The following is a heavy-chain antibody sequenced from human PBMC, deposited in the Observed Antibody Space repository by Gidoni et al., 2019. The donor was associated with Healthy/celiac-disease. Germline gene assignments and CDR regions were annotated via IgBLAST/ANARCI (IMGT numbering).Heavy chain of an antibody. CDR3: ARWGYWVVVAATIDY. CDR2: INPNSGGT. V-gene: IGHV1-2*02. Sequence: QVQLVQSGAEVKKPGASVKVSCKASGYTFPGYYMHWVRQAPGQGLEWMGWINPNSGGTNYAQKFQGRVTMTRDTSISTAYMELSRLRSDDMAVYYCARWGYWVVVAATIDYWGQGTLVTVSS. D-gene: IGHD2-15*01. J-gene: IGHJ4*02. CDR1: GYTFPGYY.